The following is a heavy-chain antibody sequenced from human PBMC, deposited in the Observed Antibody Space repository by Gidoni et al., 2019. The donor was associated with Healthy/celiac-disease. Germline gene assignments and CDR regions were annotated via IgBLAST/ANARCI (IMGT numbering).Heavy chain of an antibody. J-gene: IGHJ6*02. CDR2: IIPIFGTA. CDR3: AGESVDTAMDPYYYYYYGMDV. Sequence: QVQLVQSGAEVKKPGSSVKVSCKASGGTFSSYAISWVRQAPGQGLEWMGGIIPIFGTANYAQKFQGRVTITADESTSTAYMELSSLRSEDTAVYYCAGESVDTAMDPYYYYYYGMDVWGQGTTVTVSS. CDR1: GGTFSSYA. D-gene: IGHD5-18*01. V-gene: IGHV1-69*01.